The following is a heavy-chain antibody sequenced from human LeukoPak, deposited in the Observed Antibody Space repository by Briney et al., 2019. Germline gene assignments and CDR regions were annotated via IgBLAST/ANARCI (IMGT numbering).Heavy chain of an antibody. CDR3: ARSSGSYLRYYYYMDV. Sequence: SSETLSLTCAVYGGSFSGYYWSWIRQPPGKGLEWMGEINHGGSTNYNPSLKSRVTISVDTSKNQFSLKLSSVTAADTAVYYCARSSGSYLRYYYYMDVWGKGTTVTVSS. D-gene: IGHD1-26*01. CDR1: GGSFSGYY. V-gene: IGHV4-34*01. J-gene: IGHJ6*03. CDR2: INHGGST.